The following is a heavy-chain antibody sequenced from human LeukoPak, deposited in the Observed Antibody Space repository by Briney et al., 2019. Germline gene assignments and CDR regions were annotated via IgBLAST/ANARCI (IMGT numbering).Heavy chain of an antibody. V-gene: IGHV5-51*01. Sequence: GIIYPGDSDTRYSPSFQGQVTISADKSISTAYLQWSSLKASDTAMYYCARGAEAHDLGMDVWGQGTTVTVSS. CDR3: ARGAEAHDLGMDV. J-gene: IGHJ6*02. CDR2: IYPGDSDT. D-gene: IGHD1-1*01.